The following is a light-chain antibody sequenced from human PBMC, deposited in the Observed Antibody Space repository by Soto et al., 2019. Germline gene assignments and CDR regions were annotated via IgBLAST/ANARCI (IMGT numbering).Light chain of an antibody. J-gene: IGKJ4*01. CDR3: QQRDNGLT. V-gene: IGKV3-11*01. CDR2: DAS. CDR1: QSVDRY. Sequence: EILLTQSPATLSLSPGERATLSCRASQSVDRYLAWYQQKPGQAPRLLIFDASNRATGIPARFSGSGSGTDFTLPISSLEPEDFAVYYCQQRDNGLTFGGGTKEEMK.